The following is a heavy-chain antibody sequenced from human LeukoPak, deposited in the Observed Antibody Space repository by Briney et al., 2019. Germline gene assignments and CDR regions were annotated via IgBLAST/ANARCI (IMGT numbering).Heavy chain of an antibody. CDR2: IIPFLVSA. CDR1: GGTFSSYA. V-gene: IGHV1-69*04. D-gene: IGHD3-22*01. CDR3: ARDGRVYYDTSNYFYGMDV. J-gene: IGHJ6*02. Sequence: SVKVSCKAPGGTFSSYAISWVRQAPGQGLEWMGRIIPFLVSANYAQKFQGRVMITADKSTSTAFMEVTSLRSDDTAVYYCARDGRVYYDTSNYFYGMDVWGQGTTVTVSS.